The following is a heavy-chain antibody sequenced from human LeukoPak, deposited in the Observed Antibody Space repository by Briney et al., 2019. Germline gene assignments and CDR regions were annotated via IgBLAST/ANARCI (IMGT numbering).Heavy chain of an antibody. V-gene: IGHV1-46*02. J-gene: IGHJ4*02. Sequence: ASVKVSCKASGYTFNSYDINWVRQAPGQALEWMGIINPSGGSTSYAQKFQGRVTMTRDTSTSTVYMELSSLRSEDTAVYYCAREPDTAMVFGMEVDYWGQGTLVTASS. CDR1: GYTFNSYD. CDR2: INPSGGST. CDR3: AREPDTAMVFGMEVDY. D-gene: IGHD5-18*01.